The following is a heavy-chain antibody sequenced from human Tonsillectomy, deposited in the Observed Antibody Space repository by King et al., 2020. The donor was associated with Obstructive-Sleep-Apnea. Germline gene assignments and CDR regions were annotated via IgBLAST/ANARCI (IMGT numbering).Heavy chain of an antibody. Sequence: VQLQQWGAGLLKPSETLSLTCAVYGGSFSGYYWSWIRQPPGKGLEWIGEINHSGSTNYNPSLKSRVTISVDTSKNQFSLKLSSVTAADTAVYYCARVPVTIPYGMDVWGQGTTVTVSS. CDR2: INHSGST. D-gene: IGHD3-3*01. CDR3: ARVPVTIPYGMDV. J-gene: IGHJ6*02. CDR1: GGSFSGYY. V-gene: IGHV4-34*01.